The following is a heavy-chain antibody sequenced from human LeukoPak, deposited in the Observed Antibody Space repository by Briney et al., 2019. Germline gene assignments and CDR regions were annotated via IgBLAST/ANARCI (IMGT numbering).Heavy chain of an antibody. D-gene: IGHD3-16*01. V-gene: IGHV3-23*01. Sequence: GGTLRLSCAAAGFTFSSYGMSWVRQAPGKGLEWVSSISGSGGSTYYADSVKGRLTISRDNSKNTLYLQMNSLRAEDTAVYYCAKDFTGYLDYWGQGTLVTVSS. CDR2: ISGSGGST. CDR3: AKDFTGYLDY. CDR1: GFTFSSYG. J-gene: IGHJ4*02.